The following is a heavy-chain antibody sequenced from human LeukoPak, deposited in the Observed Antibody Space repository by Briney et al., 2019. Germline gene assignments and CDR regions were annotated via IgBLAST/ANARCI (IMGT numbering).Heavy chain of an antibody. Sequence: GGSLRLPCAASGFTFSSYSMNWVRQAPGKGLEWLSYISGSSSTIYDADSVKGRFTISRDNAKNSLYLQMNSLRAEDTAVYYCARESLGYCSGSTCYYFYMDFWGKGTTVTVSS. V-gene: IGHV3-48*04. D-gene: IGHD2-15*01. CDR3: ARESLGYCSGSTCYYFYMDF. J-gene: IGHJ6*03. CDR2: ISGSSSTI. CDR1: GFTFSSYS.